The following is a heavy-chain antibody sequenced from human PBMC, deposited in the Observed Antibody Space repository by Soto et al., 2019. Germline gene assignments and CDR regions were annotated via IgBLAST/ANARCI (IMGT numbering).Heavy chain of an antibody. CDR1: EVTFSTYW. Sequence: DVQLVESGGGLVQPGGSIRLSCAASEVTFSTYWINWGRQAPGKGLERVAIIKDDGSEKFYVDSVKGRFTISTDKAKRSLYLQMNSLRVEDTAVYYCVLGAGWLPDYWGQGTLVTVSS. J-gene: IGHJ4*02. D-gene: IGHD5-12*01. CDR3: VLGAGWLPDY. CDR2: IKDDGSEK. V-gene: IGHV3-7*01.